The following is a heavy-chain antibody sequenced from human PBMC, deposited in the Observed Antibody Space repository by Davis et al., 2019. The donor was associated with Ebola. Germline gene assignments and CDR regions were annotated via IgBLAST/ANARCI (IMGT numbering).Heavy chain of an antibody. CDR2: IKQDGSEK. CDR1: GFTFSSYA. Sequence: PGGSLRLSCAASGFTFSSYAMSWVRQAPGKGLEWVANIKQDGSEKYYVDSVKGRFTISRDNAKNSLYLQMNSLRAEDTAVYYCARVLYGSGRNWGQGTLVTVSS. D-gene: IGHD3-10*01. CDR3: ARVLYGSGRN. J-gene: IGHJ4*02. V-gene: IGHV3-7*01.